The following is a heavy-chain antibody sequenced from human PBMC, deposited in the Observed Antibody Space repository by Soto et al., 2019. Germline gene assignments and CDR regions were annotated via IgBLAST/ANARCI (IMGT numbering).Heavy chain of an antibody. V-gene: IGHV3-30*18. CDR2: ISYDGDDQ. J-gene: IGHJ3*02. D-gene: IGHD6-19*01. CDR1: GFTLSSYG. Sequence: QLVESGGGVVQPGTSLRLSCVASGFTLSSYGMHWVRQAPGKGLEWVAAISYDGDDQYYGDSVRGRFTISRDNSESTVYLQRNSLRAEATGVYYCAKDRGHIAVAAITGGGDFHIWGRGTMVAVSS. CDR3: AKDRGHIAVAAITGGGDFHI.